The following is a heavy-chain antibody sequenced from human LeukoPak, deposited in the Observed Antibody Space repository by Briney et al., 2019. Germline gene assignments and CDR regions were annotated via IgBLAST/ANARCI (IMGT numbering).Heavy chain of an antibody. CDR2: ISPSDSDT. V-gene: IGHV5-51*01. J-gene: IGHJ3*02. CDR1: GYIFTSNW. Sequence: GESLKISCQASGYIFTSNWIGWVRQMPGKGLEWMGIISPSDSDTRYSPSFEGQVTISADNSITTAYLQWSSLEASDSAMYYCARRPHSRGFAGGAFDIWGQGTMVTVSS. D-gene: IGHD4-23*01. CDR3: ARRPHSRGFAGGAFDI.